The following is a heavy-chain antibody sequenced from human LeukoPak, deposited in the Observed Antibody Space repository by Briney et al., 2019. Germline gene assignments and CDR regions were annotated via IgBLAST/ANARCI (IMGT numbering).Heavy chain of an antibody. CDR2: INPNSGGT. CDR3: AREITMVRGSDY. V-gene: IGHV1-2*02. Sequence: ASVKVSCKASGYTFTGYYMHWVRQAPGQGLEWMGWINPNSGGTNYAQKFQGRVTMTTDTSTSTAYMELRSLRSDDTAVYYCAREITMVRGSDYWGQGTLVTVSS. J-gene: IGHJ4*02. CDR1: GYTFTGYY. D-gene: IGHD3-10*01.